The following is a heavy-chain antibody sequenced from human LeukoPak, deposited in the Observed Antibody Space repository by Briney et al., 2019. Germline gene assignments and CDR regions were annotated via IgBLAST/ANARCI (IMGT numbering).Heavy chain of an antibody. D-gene: IGHD2-21*02. CDR2: INTNTGNP. Sequence: ASVKVSCKASGYTFSSCAINWVRQAPGQGLEWMGWINTNTGNPTYAQGFTGRFVFSLDTSVSTAYLQISSLKVEDTAVYYCARLGSDSVVADWGQGTLVTVSS. CDR3: ARLGSDSVVAD. J-gene: IGHJ4*02. CDR1: GYTFSSCA. V-gene: IGHV7-4-1*02.